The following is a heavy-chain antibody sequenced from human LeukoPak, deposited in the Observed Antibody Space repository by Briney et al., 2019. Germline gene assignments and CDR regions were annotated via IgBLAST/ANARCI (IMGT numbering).Heavy chain of an antibody. V-gene: IGHV1-69*13. D-gene: IGHD5-18*01. J-gene: IGHJ4*02. CDR3: ARDRGWAGYTYGFYY. CDR1: GGTFSSYA. Sequence: SVTVSCKASGGTFSSYAISWVRQAPGQGLEWMGGIIPIFGTANYAQKFQGRVTITADESTSTAYMELSGLRSEDTAVYYCARDRGWAGYTYGFYYWGQGTLVTVSS. CDR2: IIPIFGTA.